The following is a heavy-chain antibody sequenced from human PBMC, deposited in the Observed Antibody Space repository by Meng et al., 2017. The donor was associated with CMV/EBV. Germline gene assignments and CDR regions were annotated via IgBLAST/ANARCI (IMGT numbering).Heavy chain of an antibody. Sequence: GGSLRLSCAASGLTFSSYSMNWVRQAPGKGLEWVSYISSSSSTIYYADSVKGRFTISRDNAKNSLYLQMNSLRAEDTAVYYCWRFGVSQGFDYWGQGTLVTVSS. D-gene: IGHD3-10*01. CDR2: ISSSSSTI. V-gene: IGHV3-48*04. CDR3: WRFGVSQGFDY. CDR1: GLTFSSYS. J-gene: IGHJ4*02.